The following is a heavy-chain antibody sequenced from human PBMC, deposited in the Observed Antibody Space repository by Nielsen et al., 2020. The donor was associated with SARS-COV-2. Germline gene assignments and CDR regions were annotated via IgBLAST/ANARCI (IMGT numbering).Heavy chain of an antibody. D-gene: IGHD3-22*01. V-gene: IGHV3-30*02. CDR1: GFNFSTFG. Sequence: GESLKISRAASGFNFSTFGMHWVRQAPGKGLEWVAFIRYDGSDKYYADSVKGRFTISRDTSKNTLFLQMNSLRVEDTAVYHCARDGVRYYDSSGYNGLDYWGQGTLVTVSS. J-gene: IGHJ4*02. CDR2: IRYDGSDK. CDR3: ARDGVRYYDSSGYNGLDY.